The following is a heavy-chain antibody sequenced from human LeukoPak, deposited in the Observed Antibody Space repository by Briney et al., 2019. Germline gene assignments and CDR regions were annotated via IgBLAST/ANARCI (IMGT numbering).Heavy chain of an antibody. CDR1: GFTFSNYA. V-gene: IGHV3-23*01. J-gene: IGHJ4*02. CDR3: AKAYYYGSGSYYVAFDC. CDR2: LSGRSDNT. D-gene: IGHD3-10*01. Sequence: GGSLRLSCAASGFTFSNYAMTWVRQAPGEGLEWVSSLSGRSDNTFYADSVKGRFTISRDNSENTLHLQMNSLRAEDTAVYYCAKAYYYGSGSYYVAFDCWGQGTLVTVSS.